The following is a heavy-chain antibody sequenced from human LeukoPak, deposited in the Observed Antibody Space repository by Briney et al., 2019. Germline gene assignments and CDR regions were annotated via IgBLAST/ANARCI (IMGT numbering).Heavy chain of an antibody. D-gene: IGHD5-24*01. Sequence: PGGSLRLSCAASGFTFSDYYMTWIRQAPGKGLEWVSKISSSGSTIYYADSVKGRFTISRDNAKNPLYLQMNSLRAEDTAVYYCARQREMTTIFTALGYWGQGTLVTVSS. CDR2: ISSSGSTI. CDR3: ARQREMTTIFTALGY. V-gene: IGHV3-11*01. J-gene: IGHJ4*02. CDR1: GFTFSDYY.